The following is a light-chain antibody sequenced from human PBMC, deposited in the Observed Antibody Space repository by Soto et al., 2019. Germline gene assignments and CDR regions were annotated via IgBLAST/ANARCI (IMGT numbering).Light chain of an antibody. CDR3: AAWDDSLSGLYV. V-gene: IGLV1-47*01. Sequence: QSVLTKPPSATGTPVDSVTISCSGSSSNIGSNYVYWYQQLPGTAPKLLIYRNNQRPSGVPDRFSGSKSGTSASLAISGLRSEDEADYYCAAWDDSLSGLYVFGTGTKVTVL. CDR2: RNN. CDR1: SSNIGSNY. J-gene: IGLJ1*01.